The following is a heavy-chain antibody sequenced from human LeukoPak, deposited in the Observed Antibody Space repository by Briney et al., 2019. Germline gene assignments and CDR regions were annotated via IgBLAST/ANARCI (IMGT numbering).Heavy chain of an antibody. J-gene: IGHJ4*02. CDR2: ISSSGSTI. V-gene: IGHV3-48*03. D-gene: IGHD1-26*01. Sequence: GGSLRLSCAASGFTFSSYEMNWVRQAPGKGLEWVSYISSSGSTIYYADSVKGRFIISRDNAKNSLYLQMNSLRAEDTAVYYCARLYSRSYGGFDYWGQGTLVTVSS. CDR3: ARLYSRSYGGFDY. CDR1: GFTFSSYE.